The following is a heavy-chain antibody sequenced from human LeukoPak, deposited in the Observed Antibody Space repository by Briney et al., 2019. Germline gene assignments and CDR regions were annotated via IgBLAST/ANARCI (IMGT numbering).Heavy chain of an antibody. CDR1: GFTFSSYG. J-gene: IGHJ3*02. D-gene: IGHD3-16*01. CDR3: AKGHDGMLYAFDI. V-gene: IGHV3-30*18. CDR2: ISYDGSNK. Sequence: PGGSLRLSCAASGFTFSSYGMHWVRQAPSKGLEWVAVISYDGSNKYYADSVKGRFTISRDNSKNTLYLQMNSLRAEDTAVYYCAKGHDGMLYAFDIWGQGTMVTVSS.